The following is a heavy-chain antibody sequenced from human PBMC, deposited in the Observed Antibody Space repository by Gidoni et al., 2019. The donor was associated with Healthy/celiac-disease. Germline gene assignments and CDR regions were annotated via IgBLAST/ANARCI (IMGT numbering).Heavy chain of an antibody. J-gene: IGHJ4*02. CDR3: ARRNSGWYGRMGCFDY. CDR2: IYYSGST. Sequence: QLQLQESGPGLVKPSETLSLTCTVSGGSISSSSYYWGWIRQPPGKGLEWIGSIYYSGSTYYNPSLKSRVTISVDTSKNQFSLKLSSVTAADTAVYYCARRNSGWYGRMGCFDYWGQGTLVTVSS. D-gene: IGHD6-19*01. V-gene: IGHV4-39*01. CDR1: GGSISSSSYY.